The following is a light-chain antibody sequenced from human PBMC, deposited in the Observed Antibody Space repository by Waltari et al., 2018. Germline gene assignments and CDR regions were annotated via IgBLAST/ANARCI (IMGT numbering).Light chain of an antibody. Sequence: QSALTQPPSASGSPGQSVTISCTGTSSDVGGYNYVSWYQQHPGKAPKLMIYEVSKRPSGVPGRFSGSKSGNTASLTVSGLQAEDEADYYCSSYAGSNNLVFGGGTKLTAL. J-gene: IGLJ2*01. CDR1: SSDVGGYNY. CDR2: EVS. V-gene: IGLV2-8*01. CDR3: SSYAGSNNLV.